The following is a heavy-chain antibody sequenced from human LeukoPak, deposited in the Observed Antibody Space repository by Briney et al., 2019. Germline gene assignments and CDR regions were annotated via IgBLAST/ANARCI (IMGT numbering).Heavy chain of an antibody. CDR1: GFTFSSYG. D-gene: IGHD2-21*02. V-gene: IGHV3-30*02. J-gene: IGHJ5*02. CDR3: AKDPRPYCGGDCYTPNWFDP. CDR2: IRYDGSNK. Sequence: GGSLRLSCAASGFTFSSYGMHWVRQAPGKGLEWVALIRYDGSNKYYADSVKGRFTISRDNSKNTLYLQMNSLRAEDTAVYYCAKDPRPYCGGDCYTPNWFDPWGQGTLVTVSS.